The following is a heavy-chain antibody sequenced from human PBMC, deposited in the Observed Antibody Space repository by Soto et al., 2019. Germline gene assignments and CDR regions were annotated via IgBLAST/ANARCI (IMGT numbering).Heavy chain of an antibody. CDR1: GYTFTSYG. CDR2: ISAYNGNT. D-gene: IGHD3-22*01. J-gene: IGHJ3*02. V-gene: IGHV1-18*01. CDR3: ARDSRITMIVVVTPDDAFDI. Sequence: QVQLVQSGAEVKKPGASVKVSCKASGYTFTSYGIGWVRQAPGQGLEWMGWISAYNGNTNYAQKLQGRVTMTTDTSTSTAYMELRSLRSDDTAVYYCARDSRITMIVVVTPDDAFDIWGQGTMVTVSS.